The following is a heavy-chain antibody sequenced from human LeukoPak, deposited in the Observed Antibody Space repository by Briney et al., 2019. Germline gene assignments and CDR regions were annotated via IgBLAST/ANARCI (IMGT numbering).Heavy chain of an antibody. D-gene: IGHD3-9*01. CDR2: INPNSGRT. Sequence: ASVKVSCNTSGYTFNDYYVHWVRQAPGQGLEWMGWINPNSGRTNYAPKFQGRVTLTTDTSISTAYMELSGLISGDTALYYCARDSSDVLTGYYHFWGQGTLVTVSS. J-gene: IGHJ4*02. CDR1: GYTFNDYY. CDR3: ARDSSDVLTGYYHF. V-gene: IGHV1-2*02.